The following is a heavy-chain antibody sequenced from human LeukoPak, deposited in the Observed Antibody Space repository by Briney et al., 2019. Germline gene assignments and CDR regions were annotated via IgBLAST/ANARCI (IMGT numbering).Heavy chain of an antibody. CDR1: GGSISTYY. CDR3: ARAIAVAGPYWYFDL. Sequence: SETLSLTCTVSGGSISTYYWSWIRQPPGKGLERIGYIYYSGSANYNPSLKSRVTISVDTSKKQFSLKLTSVTAADTAVYYCARAIAVAGPYWYFDLWGRGTLVTVSS. V-gene: IGHV4-59*01. D-gene: IGHD6-19*01. CDR2: IYYSGSA. J-gene: IGHJ2*01.